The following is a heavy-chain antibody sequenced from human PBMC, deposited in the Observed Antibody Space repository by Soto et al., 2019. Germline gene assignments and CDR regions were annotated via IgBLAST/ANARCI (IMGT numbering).Heavy chain of an antibody. CDR3: ARMVYAFMGEIYWFDP. CDR1: GGSISSYY. Sequence: TLSLTCTVSGGSISSYYWSWIRQPAGKGLEWIGRIYTSGSTNYNPSLKSRVTMSVDTSKNQFSLKLSSVTAADTAVYYCARMVYAFMGEIYWFDPWGQGTLVTVSS. V-gene: IGHV4-4*07. CDR2: IYTSGST. J-gene: IGHJ5*02. D-gene: IGHD2-8*01.